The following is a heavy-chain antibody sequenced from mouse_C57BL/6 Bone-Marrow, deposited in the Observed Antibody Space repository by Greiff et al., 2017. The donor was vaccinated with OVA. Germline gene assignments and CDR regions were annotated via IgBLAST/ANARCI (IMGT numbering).Heavy chain of an antibody. J-gene: IGHJ3*01. D-gene: IGHD2-5*01. CDR3: AAYYSNFPFAY. V-gene: IGHV1-26*01. CDR1: GYTFTDYY. Sequence: EVQLQQSGPELVKPGASVKISCKASGYTFTDYYMNWVKQSHGKSLEWIGDINPNNGGTSYNQKFKGKATLTVDKSSSTAYMELRSLTSEDAAVDYCAAYYSNFPFAYWGQGTLVTVSA. CDR2: INPNNGGT.